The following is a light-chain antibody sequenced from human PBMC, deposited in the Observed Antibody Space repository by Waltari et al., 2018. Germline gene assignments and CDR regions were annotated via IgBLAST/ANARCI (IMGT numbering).Light chain of an antibody. CDR3: QQYYSTPT. J-gene: IGKJ3*01. CDR1: QSVLYSSNNKNY. Sequence: DIVMTQSPDSLAVSLGGRATINCTSSQSVLYSSNNKNYLAWYQQKPGQPPKLLIYWAATRESGVPDRFSGSGSGTDFTLTISSLQAEDVAVYYCQQYYSTPTFGPGTTEDIK. V-gene: IGKV4-1*01. CDR2: WAA.